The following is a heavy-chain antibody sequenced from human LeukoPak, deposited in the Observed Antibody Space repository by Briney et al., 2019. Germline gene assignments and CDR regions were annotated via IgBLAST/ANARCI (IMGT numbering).Heavy chain of an antibody. V-gene: IGHV4-4*07. CDR2: IYASGST. J-gene: IGHJ5*02. CDR3: ARDLKDSSGWFDP. Sequence: PSETLSVTCTVSGASISNYYWSWIRQPAGKGLEWIGRIYASGSTNYNPSLKSRVTMSGDTSKDQISLKLSSVTAADTAVYYCARDLKDSSGWFDPWGQGTLVTVSS. D-gene: IGHD3-22*01. CDR1: GASISNYY.